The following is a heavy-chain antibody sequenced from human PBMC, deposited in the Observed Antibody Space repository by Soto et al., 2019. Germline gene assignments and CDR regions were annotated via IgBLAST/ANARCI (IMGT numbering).Heavy chain of an antibody. CDR1: GFTFSRYW. CDR2: INSDGSSI. D-gene: IGHD3-3*01. Sequence: EVQLVESGGDLVQPGGFLSLSCATSGFTFSRYWMNWVRQVPGKGLVWVSRINSDGSSISYSDSVKGRFTISRDNAKNTLYLQMNSLRVEDTAVYYCARLPVDTITSLDYWGQGTLVTVSS. CDR3: ARLPVDTITSLDY. V-gene: IGHV3-74*01. J-gene: IGHJ4*02.